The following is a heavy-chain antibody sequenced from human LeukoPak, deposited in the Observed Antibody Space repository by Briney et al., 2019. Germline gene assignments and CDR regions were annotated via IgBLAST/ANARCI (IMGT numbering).Heavy chain of an antibody. CDR2: ISSSGSTI. Sequence: PGGSLRLSCAASGFTFSDYYMNWIRQAPGKGLEWVSYISSSGSTIYYADSVKGRFTISRDNAKNSLYLQMNSLRAEDTAVYYCARRPYYYDSLDYWGQGTLVTVSS. CDR1: GFTFSDYY. D-gene: IGHD3-22*01. J-gene: IGHJ4*02. V-gene: IGHV3-11*04. CDR3: ARRPYYYDSLDY.